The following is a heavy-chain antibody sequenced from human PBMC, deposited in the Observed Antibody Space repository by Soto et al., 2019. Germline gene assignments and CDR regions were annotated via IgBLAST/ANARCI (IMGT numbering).Heavy chain of an antibody. CDR1: GFTFSSYG. CDR2: ISYDGSNK. CDR3: AKTADYTQPGYWSILRIDY. V-gene: IGHV3-30*18. Sequence: QVQLVESGGGVVQPGRSLRLSCAASGFTFSSYGMHWVRQAPGKGLEWVAVISYDGSNKYYADSVKGRFTISRDNSKNTQYRQMNSLRAEDTAVYYCAKTADYTQPGYWSILRIDYWGQGTLVTVSS. J-gene: IGHJ4*02. D-gene: IGHD2-8*02.